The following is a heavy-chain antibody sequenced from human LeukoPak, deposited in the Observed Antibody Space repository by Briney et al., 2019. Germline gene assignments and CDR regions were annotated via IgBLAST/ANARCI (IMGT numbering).Heavy chain of an antibody. Sequence: GGSLRLSCAVSGFTFSSNWMYWVRQARGKGLVWVSRISSDGSSATYADSVKGRFTISRDNAKNTLYLQMNSLRAEDTAVYYCATFVGIAAGWGQGTLVTVSS. CDR3: ATFVGIAAG. CDR2: ISSDGSSA. J-gene: IGHJ4*02. CDR1: GFTFSSNW. V-gene: IGHV3-74*01. D-gene: IGHD6-13*01.